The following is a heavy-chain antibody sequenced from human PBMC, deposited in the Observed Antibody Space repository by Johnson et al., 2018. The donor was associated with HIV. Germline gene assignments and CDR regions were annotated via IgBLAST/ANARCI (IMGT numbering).Heavy chain of an antibody. V-gene: IGHV3-30*04. J-gene: IGHJ3*02. CDR1: GSSFGDFA. Sequence: QVQLVDSGGGLVQPGRSLRLSCTASGSSFGDFAMSSVRQAPGKGLEWVAAISYDGSNKYYADSVKGRFTISRDNAKNSLYLQMNSLRAEDTAVYYCARDSYDISGQQHDAFDIWGQGTMVTVSS. CDR3: ARDSYDISGQQHDAFDI. D-gene: IGHD3-22*01. CDR2: ISYDGSNK.